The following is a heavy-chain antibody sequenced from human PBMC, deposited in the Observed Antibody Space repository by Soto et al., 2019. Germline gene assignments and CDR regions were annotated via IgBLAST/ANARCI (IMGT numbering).Heavy chain of an antibody. V-gene: IGHV1-46*03. J-gene: IGHJ6*03. Sequence: QVQLVQSGAEVKKPGASVKVSCKASGYTFTSYYMHWVRQAPGQGLEWMGIINPSGGSTSYAKNCQGRVTMTRDASTSTVYMELSSLRSEDKAVYYCAIPVRNPGYDYYSYYYMDVWGKGTTVTVFS. CDR3: AIPVRNPGYDYYSYYYMDV. CDR1: GYTFTSYY. CDR2: INPSGGST. D-gene: IGHD5-12*01.